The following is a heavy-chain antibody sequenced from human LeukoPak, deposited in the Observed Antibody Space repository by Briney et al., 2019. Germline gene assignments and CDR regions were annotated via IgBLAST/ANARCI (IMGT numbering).Heavy chain of an antibody. V-gene: IGHV1-69*04. J-gene: IGHJ5*01. CDR2: ITPILGIA. CDR1: GATFSSYA. Sequence: SVKVSCKASGATFSSYAIRWVRQAPGQGLEWMGRITPILGIANYAQKFQGRLTLTRDTSINTAYLELRNLRSEDTAVYYCARGNNWYDYWGQGTLVTVSS. CDR3: ARGNNWYDY.